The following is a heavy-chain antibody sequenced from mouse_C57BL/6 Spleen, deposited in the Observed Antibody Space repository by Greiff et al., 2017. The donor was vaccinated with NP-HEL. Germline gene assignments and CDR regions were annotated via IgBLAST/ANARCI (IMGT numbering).Heavy chain of an antibody. Sequence: EVQLQQSGAELLRPGASVKLSCTASGFNIKDDYMHWVKQRPEQGLEWIGWIDPENGDTEYASKFQGKATITADTSSNTAYLQLSSLTSEDTAVYYCTPSDGYFGRFAYWGQGTLVTVSA. D-gene: IGHD2-3*01. V-gene: IGHV14-4*01. CDR3: TPSDGYFGRFAY. CDR2: IDPENGDT. CDR1: GFNIKDDY. J-gene: IGHJ3*01.